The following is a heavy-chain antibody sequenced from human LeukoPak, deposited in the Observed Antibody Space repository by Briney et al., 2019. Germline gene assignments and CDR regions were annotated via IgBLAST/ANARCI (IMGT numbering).Heavy chain of an antibody. V-gene: IGHV4-59*01. Sequence: SETLSLTCTVSGGSISSYYWSWIRQPPGKGLESIGYIYNSGSTNYNPSLKSRVTISIDASKNQFSLNLSSATAADTAVYYCARGYSYGPDYWGQGTLVTVSS. D-gene: IGHD5-18*01. CDR1: GGSISSYY. J-gene: IGHJ4*02. CDR2: IYNSGST. CDR3: ARGYSYGPDY.